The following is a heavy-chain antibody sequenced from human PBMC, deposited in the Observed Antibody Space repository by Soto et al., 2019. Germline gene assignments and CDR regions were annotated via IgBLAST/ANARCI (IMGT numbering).Heavy chain of an antibody. J-gene: IGHJ4*02. CDR3: ARREIQGPIDY. D-gene: IGHD1-26*01. V-gene: IGHV4-28*01. CDR1: GYSISSSNW. Sequence: QVQLQESGPGLVKPSDTLSLTCAVSGYSISSSNWWGWIRQPPGKGLEWIGYIYYSGTTYYDPSLKGRVTMSVDTSKNQFSLKLTSVTAVDTAVYYCARREIQGPIDYWGQGTLVTVSS. CDR2: IYYSGTT.